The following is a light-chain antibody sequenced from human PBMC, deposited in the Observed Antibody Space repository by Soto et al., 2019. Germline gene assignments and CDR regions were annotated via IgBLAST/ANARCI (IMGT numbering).Light chain of an antibody. J-gene: IGKJ4*01. CDR2: GAS. CDR1: QSVSTN. V-gene: IGKV3-15*01. Sequence: IGMTQSPDPLSVSPGERATLSCRASQSVSTNLAWYQQKPGQGPRLLIFGASTRAIGIPARFSGSGSGTDFTLTISSLQSEDFAVYYCQHYNELPLTFGGGTKVAIK. CDR3: QHYNELPLT.